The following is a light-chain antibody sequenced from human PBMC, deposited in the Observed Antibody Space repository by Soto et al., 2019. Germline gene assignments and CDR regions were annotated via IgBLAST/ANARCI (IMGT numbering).Light chain of an antibody. V-gene: IGLV1-44*01. J-gene: IGLJ2*01. Sequence: QLVLTQPPSASGTPGQRVTISCSGSSSNIGSYTVNWYQQLPGTAPKLLIYSDDQRPSGVPDRFSGSKSGTSASLAISGLQSEDEADYYCGGWDDSLSGPVFGGGTKLTVL. CDR1: SSNIGSYT. CDR2: SDD. CDR3: GGWDDSLSGPV.